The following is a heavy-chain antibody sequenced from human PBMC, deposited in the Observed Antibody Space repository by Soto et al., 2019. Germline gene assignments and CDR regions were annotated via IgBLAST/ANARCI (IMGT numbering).Heavy chain of an antibody. Sequence: QVQLVQSGDEEKKPGASVKGSCKASGYTFTNYAMHWMRQAPGQRLEWMGWINAGNGNTKYSQKFQGRVTITRDTSASTAYMELSSLRSEDTAVYYCARVSGYYLPDYWGQGTLVTVSS. D-gene: IGHD5-12*01. CDR2: INAGNGNT. CDR1: GYTFTNYA. J-gene: IGHJ4*02. CDR3: ARVSGYYLPDY. V-gene: IGHV1-3*05.